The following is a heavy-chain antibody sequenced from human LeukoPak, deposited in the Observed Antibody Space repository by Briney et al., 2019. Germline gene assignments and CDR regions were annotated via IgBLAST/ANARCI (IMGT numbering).Heavy chain of an antibody. D-gene: IGHD4-17*01. Sequence: GGSLRLSCAASGFTFSTYRMHWVRQAPGKGLVWVSRIISDGSSTNYADSVKGRFTIARDNAKNTLYLQMNSLRAEDTAVYYCARDGYGDSFDYWGQGTLVTVSS. CDR3: ARDGYGDSFDY. CDR1: GFTFSTYR. V-gene: IGHV3-74*01. J-gene: IGHJ4*02. CDR2: IISDGSST.